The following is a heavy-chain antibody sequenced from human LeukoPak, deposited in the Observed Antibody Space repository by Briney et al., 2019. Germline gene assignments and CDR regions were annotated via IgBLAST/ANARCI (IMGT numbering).Heavy chain of an antibody. Sequence: SETLSLTCTVSGDSISGYYWSWIRQPPGKGLEWIGNIYYSGTTNYNPSLKSRVTISVDTSKNQFSLKLSSVTAADTAIYYCARGGSYHGYWGQGTLATVSS. D-gene: IGHD1-26*01. V-gene: IGHV4-59*01. CDR2: IYYSGTT. CDR3: ARGGSYHGY. CDR1: GDSISGYY. J-gene: IGHJ4*02.